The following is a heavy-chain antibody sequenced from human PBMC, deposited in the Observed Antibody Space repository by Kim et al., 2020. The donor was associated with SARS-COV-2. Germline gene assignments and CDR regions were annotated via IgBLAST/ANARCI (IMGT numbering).Heavy chain of an antibody. J-gene: IGHJ4*02. V-gene: IGHV3-30*18. D-gene: IGHD2-15*01. CDR3: AKGIGYCSGGSCD. CDR1: GFTFSSYG. CDR2: ISYDGSNK. Sequence: GGSLRLSCAASGFTFSSYGMHWVRQAPGKGLEWVAVISYDGSNKYYADSVKGRFTISRDNSKNTLYLQMNSLRAEDTAVYYCAKGIGYCSGGSCDWGQGTLVTVSS.